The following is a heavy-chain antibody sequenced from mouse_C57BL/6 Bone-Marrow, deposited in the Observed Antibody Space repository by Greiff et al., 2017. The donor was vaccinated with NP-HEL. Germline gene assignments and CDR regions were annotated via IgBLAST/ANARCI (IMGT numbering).Heavy chain of an antibody. CDR3: ARGDY. V-gene: IGHV1-59*01. CDR1: GYTFTSYW. Sequence: QVQLQQPGAELVRPGTSVKLSCKASGYTFTSYWMHWVKQRPGQGLEWIGVIDPSDSYTNYNQKFKGKATLTVDTSSSTADMQLSSLTSEDSAVYYCARGDYWGQGTTLTVSS. CDR2: IDPSDSYT. J-gene: IGHJ2*01.